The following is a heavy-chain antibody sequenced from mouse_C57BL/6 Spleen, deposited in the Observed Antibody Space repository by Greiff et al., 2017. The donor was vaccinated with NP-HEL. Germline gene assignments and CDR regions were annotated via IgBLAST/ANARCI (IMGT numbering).Heavy chain of an antibody. Sequence: VQLQQSGPELVKPGASVKISCKASGYAFSSSWMNWVKQRPGKGLEWIGRIYPGDGDTNYNGKVKGKAPLTADKSSSTAYMQLSSLTSEDSAVYFCARLDYGYDGFAYLGQGTLVTVAA. J-gene: IGHJ3*01. CDR2: IYPGDGDT. V-gene: IGHV1-82*01. CDR3: ARLDYGYDGFAY. CDR1: GYAFSSSW. D-gene: IGHD2-2*01.